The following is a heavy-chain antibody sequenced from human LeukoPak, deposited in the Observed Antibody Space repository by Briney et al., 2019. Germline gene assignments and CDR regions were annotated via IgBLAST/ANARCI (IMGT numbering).Heavy chain of an antibody. Sequence: SETLSLTCTVSGGSISSSSYYWGWIRQPPGKGLEWIGSIYYSGSTYYNPSLKSRVTISVDTSKNQFSLKLSSVTAADTAVYYCARGAVRYFDWLGVYWGQGTLVTVSS. D-gene: IGHD3-9*01. CDR3: ARGAVRYFDWLGVY. J-gene: IGHJ4*02. V-gene: IGHV4-39*07. CDR1: GGSISSSSYY. CDR2: IYYSGST.